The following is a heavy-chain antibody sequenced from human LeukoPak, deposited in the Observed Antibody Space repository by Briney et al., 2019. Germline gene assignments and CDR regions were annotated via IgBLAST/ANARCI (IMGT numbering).Heavy chain of an antibody. CDR3: ASDAITRGIIDY. J-gene: IGHJ4*02. Sequence: ASVKVSCKASGYTFTDYYVHWVRQAPGQGLEWMGWINPNSGGTNYAQKFQGRVTITRDTSISTAYMELSRLRSDDTAMYYCASDAITRGIIDYWGQGTLVTVSS. D-gene: IGHD3-10*01. CDR2: INPNSGGT. V-gene: IGHV1-2*02. CDR1: GYTFTDYY.